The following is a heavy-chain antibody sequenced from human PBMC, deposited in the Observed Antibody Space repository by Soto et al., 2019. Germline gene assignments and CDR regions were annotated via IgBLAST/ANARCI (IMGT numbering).Heavy chain of an antibody. J-gene: IGHJ4*02. CDR2: IYPGNSDT. V-gene: IGHV5-51*01. Sequence: GESLKISCKGSGYIFSNYWIGWVRQVPGKGLEWMGIIYPGNSDTRYGPSFEGHVTMSADESISTAYLQLSSLRASDTANYYCARHREEISAFIDYWGQGTMVTVSS. CDR1: GYIFSNYW. D-gene: IGHD3-3*02. CDR3: ARHREEISAFIDY.